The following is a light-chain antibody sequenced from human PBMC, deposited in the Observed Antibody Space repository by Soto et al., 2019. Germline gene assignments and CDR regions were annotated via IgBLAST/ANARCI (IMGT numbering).Light chain of an antibody. V-gene: IGKV3-20*01. CDR2: AAS. CDR3: QQYGSAPWP. CDR1: QSVSSNY. J-gene: IGKJ1*01. Sequence: EIVLTQSPGTLSLSPGERATISCRASQSVSSNYLAWYQQKPGQAPRLLIYAASNRASGIPDRFGGSGSGTDFTLTVSRLEPEDFAVYYWQQYGSAPWPFGQGTKVEI.